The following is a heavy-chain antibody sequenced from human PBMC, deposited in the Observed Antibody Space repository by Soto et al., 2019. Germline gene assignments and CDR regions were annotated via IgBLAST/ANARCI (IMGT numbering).Heavy chain of an antibody. CDR2: ISAYNGNT. D-gene: IGHD6-19*01. J-gene: IGHJ6*03. CDR1: GYSFTNYG. Sequence: QDQLVQSGVEVKKPGASVKVSCKASGYSFTNYGITWVRQAPGQGFEWMGWISAYNGNTNYAQKFQGRVTMTTDASTSKDYLELRGLRSDDTAVYYCARDRGVAPPVAGNTHYYYYMDVWGKGTTVTVSS. V-gene: IGHV1-18*01. CDR3: ARDRGVAPPVAGNTHYYYYMDV.